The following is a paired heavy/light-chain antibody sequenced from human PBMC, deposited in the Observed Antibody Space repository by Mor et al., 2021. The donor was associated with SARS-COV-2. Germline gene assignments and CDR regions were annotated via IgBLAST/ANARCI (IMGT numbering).Light chain of an antibody. CDR1: SSNIGAGYD. Sequence: QSVLTQPPSVSGAPGQRVTISCTGSSSNIGAGYDVHWYQQLPGTAPKLLIYGNSNRPSGVPDRFSGSKSGTSASLAITGLQAEDEADYYCQSYDSSLSGSDWVFGGGTKLTVL. V-gene: IGLV1-40*01. J-gene: IGLJ3*02. CDR3: QSYDSSLSGSDWV. CDR2: GNS.
Heavy chain of an antibody. CDR1: GGTFSSYA. Sequence: QVQLVQSGAEVKKPGSSVKVSCKASGGTFSSYAISWVRQAPGQGLEWMGGIIPIFGIANYAQKFQGRVTITADKSTSTAYMELSSLRSEDTAVYYCARDCGQDYDFWSGYSIPDDCWGQGTLVTVSS. CDR2: IIPIFGIA. D-gene: IGHD3-3*01. CDR3: ARDCGQDYDFWSGYSIPDDC. V-gene: IGHV1-69*17. J-gene: IGHJ4*02.